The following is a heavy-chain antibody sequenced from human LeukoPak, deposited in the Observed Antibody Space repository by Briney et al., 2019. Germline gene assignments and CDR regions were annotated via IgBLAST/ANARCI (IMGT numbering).Heavy chain of an antibody. CDR1: GGSVSSGSYY. V-gene: IGHV4-61*01. J-gene: IGHJ4*02. CDR3: ARDLSLDY. CDR2: IYYSGST. Sequence: SETLSLTCTVSGGSVSSGSYYWSWIRQPPGKGLEWIGYIYYSGSTNYSPSLKSRVTISVDTSKNQFSLKLSSVTAADTAVYYCARDLSLDYWGQGTLVTVSS.